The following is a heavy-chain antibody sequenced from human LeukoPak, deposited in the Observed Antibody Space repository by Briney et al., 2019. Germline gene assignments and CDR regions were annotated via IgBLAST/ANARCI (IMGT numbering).Heavy chain of an antibody. D-gene: IGHD3-3*01. Sequence: SETLSLTCAVYGGSFSGYYWSWIRQPPGKGLEWIGEINHSGSTNYNPSLKSRVTISVDTSKNQFSLKLSSVTAADTAVYYCARGPTIFGVVIRYWFDPWGQGTLVTVSS. V-gene: IGHV4-34*01. J-gene: IGHJ5*02. CDR3: ARGPTIFGVVIRYWFDP. CDR1: GGSFSGYY. CDR2: INHSGST.